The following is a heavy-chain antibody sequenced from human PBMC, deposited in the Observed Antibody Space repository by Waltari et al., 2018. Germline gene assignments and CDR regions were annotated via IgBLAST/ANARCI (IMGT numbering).Heavy chain of an antibody. D-gene: IGHD6-19*01. J-gene: IGHJ6*02. CDR1: GFTFDDYA. CDR2: ISGDGGST. CDR3: AKDPSSGWLSRYYYGMDV. V-gene: IGHV3-43*02. Sequence: EVQLVESGGGVVQPGGSLRLSCAASGFTFDDYAMHWVRQAPGKGLEWVSLISGDGGSTYYADSVNGRFTISRDNSKNSLYLQMNRLRTEDTALYYCAKDPSSGWLSRYYYGMDVWGQGTTVTVSS.